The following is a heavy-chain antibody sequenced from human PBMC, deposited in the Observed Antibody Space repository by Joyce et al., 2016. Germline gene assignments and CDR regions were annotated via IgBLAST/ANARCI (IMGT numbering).Heavy chain of an antibody. J-gene: IGHJ4*02. V-gene: IGHV4-34*12. CDR1: GGSFSGYY. CDR3: ARGAYYFDSGDYYFY. Sequence: QVQLQQWGAGLLKPSETLSLTCGVYGGSFSGYYWNWLRQSPGKGLEWIGEIIHSGSTKYNPSLESRVTIAVNMSKNHFSLRLSSLTAADTAVYYCARGAYYFDSGDYYFYWSQGTLVTVSS. D-gene: IGHD3-22*01. CDR2: IIHSGST.